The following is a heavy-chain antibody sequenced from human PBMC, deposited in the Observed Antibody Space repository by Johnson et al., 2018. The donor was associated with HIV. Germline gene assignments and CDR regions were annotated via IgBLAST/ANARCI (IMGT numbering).Heavy chain of an antibody. CDR1: GFTFSSYP. CDR2: ISYDGRSK. V-gene: IGHV3-30*04. J-gene: IGHJ3*02. D-gene: IGHD6-25*01. Sequence: QVQLVESGGGVVQPGKSLRLSCAASGFTFSSYPMHWVRQAPGKVLEWVAVISYDGRSKFYADSAKGRFTISRDNSKNTLYLQMNSLRAEDTAVYYCAREPHSAGWGAFDIGGQGTMVTVSS. CDR3: AREPHSAGWGAFDI.